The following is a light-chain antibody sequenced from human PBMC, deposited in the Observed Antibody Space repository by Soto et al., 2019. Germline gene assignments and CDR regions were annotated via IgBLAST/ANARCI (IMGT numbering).Light chain of an antibody. CDR2: DAS. CDR1: QSVSNY. V-gene: IGKV3-11*01. CDR3: QLRTDWQL. Sequence: IVLTQSPATLPLSPGVRASLSCRASQSVSNYLAWYQHKRGQAPRLLIYDASNRATSIPTRFRGSGCGTGFTFIISRHVTKDVAVYYCQLRTDWQLFGPGTTVD. J-gene: IGKJ3*01.